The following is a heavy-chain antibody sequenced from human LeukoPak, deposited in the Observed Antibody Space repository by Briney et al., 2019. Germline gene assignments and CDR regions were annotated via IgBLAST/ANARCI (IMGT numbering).Heavy chain of an antibody. V-gene: IGHV1-2*02. CDR2: INPNSGGT. D-gene: IGHD3-10*01. Sequence: ASVKVSCKASGYSFTNYGVSWVRQAPGQGLEWMGWINPNSGGTNYAQKFQGRVTMTRDTSISTAYMELSRLRSDDTAVYYCARDLSGTMVRGVLDYWGQGTLVTVSS. CDR3: ARDLSGTMVRGVLDY. CDR1: GYSFTNYG. J-gene: IGHJ4*02.